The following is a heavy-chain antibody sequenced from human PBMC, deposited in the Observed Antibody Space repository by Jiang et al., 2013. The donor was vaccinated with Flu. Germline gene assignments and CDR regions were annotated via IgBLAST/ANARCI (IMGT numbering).Heavy chain of an antibody. CDR2: INAGNGNT. CDR3: ARSKFFRQQLVPYYYYGMDV. CDR1: GYTFTSYA. J-gene: IGHJ6*02. Sequence: GAEVKKPGASVKVSCKASGYTFTSYAMHWVRQAPGQRLEWMGWINAGNGNTKYSQKFQGRVTITRDTSASTAYMELSSLRSEDTAVYYCARSKFFRQQLVPYYYYGMDVWAKGPRSPSP. V-gene: IGHV1-3*01. D-gene: IGHD6-13*01.